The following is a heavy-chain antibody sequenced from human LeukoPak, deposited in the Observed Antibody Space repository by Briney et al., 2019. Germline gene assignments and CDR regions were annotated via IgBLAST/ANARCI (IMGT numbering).Heavy chain of an antibody. V-gene: IGHV4-59*08. CDR3: ARHGYYYDSSGYYYFDY. Sequence: RPSETLSLTCTVSGGSISSYYWSWIRQPPGKGLEWIGYIYYSGITNYNPSLKSRVTISVDTSKNQFSLKLSSVTAADTAVYYCARHGYYYDSSGYYYFDYWGQGTLVTVSS. J-gene: IGHJ4*02. D-gene: IGHD3-22*01. CDR1: GGSISSYY. CDR2: IYYSGIT.